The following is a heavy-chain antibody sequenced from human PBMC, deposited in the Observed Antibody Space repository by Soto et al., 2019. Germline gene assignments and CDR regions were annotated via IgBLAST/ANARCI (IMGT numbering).Heavy chain of an antibody. J-gene: IGHJ4*02. CDR3: VKDVEPGGADY. V-gene: IGHV3-9*02. CDR2: LIWNSGNT. Sequence: PGGSLRLSCAASGFTSDDHGMHWVRQAPGKGLEWVSGLIWNSGNTGYADSVKGRFTISRDNAKKSLYLQMNSLRVEDTAFYYCVKDVEPGGADYWGQGTLVTVSS. D-gene: IGHD3-16*01. CDR1: GFTSDDHG.